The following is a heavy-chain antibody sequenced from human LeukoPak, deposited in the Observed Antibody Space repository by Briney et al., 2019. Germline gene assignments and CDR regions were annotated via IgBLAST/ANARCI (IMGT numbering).Heavy chain of an antibody. J-gene: IGHJ4*02. CDR1: GGSISSSSYY. CDR3: ARQTRPFDY. Sequence: PSETLSLTCTVSGGSISSSSYYWGWICQPPGKGLEWIGSIYYSGSTYYNPSLKSRVTISVDTFKNQFSLKLSSVTAADTAVYYCARQTRPFDYWGQGTLVTVSS. V-gene: IGHV4-39*01. CDR2: IYYSGST.